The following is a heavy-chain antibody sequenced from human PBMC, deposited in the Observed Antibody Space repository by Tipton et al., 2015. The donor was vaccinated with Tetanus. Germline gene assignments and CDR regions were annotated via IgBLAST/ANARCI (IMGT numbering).Heavy chain of an antibody. CDR3: ASGSTLDY. J-gene: IGHJ4*02. D-gene: IGHD6-25*01. CDR2: ISSTSSYI. V-gene: IGHV3-21*01. Sequence: LRLSCAASGFTLRRYGMHWVRQAPGKGLEWVASISSTSSYIYYADSVKGRFTISRDNAKNSVYLQMSSLRADDTAVYYCASGSTLDYWGQGALVSVSS. CDR1: GFTLRRYG.